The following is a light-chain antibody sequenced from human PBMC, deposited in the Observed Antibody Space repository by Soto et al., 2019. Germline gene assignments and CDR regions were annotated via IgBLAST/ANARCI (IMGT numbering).Light chain of an antibody. CDR3: CSYAGSSTYV. Sequence: QSALTQPASVSGSPGQSITISCTGTSSDVGTYSLVSWYQQHPGRAPKLMIYEDNKRPSGVSNRFSGSKSGNTASLTISGLQAEDEADYYCCSYAGSSTYVFGVGTKVTVL. V-gene: IGLV2-23*01. J-gene: IGLJ1*01. CDR2: EDN. CDR1: SSDVGTYSL.